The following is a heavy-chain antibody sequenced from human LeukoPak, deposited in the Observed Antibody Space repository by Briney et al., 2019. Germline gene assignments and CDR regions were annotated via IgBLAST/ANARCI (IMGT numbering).Heavy chain of an antibody. Sequence: AGGSLRLSCAASGFTFSSYAMTWVRQAPGKGLEWVSTISGSGNSAYYADSVKGRFAISRDNSQSTLYLQANNLRAEDTAVYYCAKQVREQWLVPDYWGQGTLVTVSS. CDR3: AKQVREQWLVPDY. CDR1: GFTFSSYA. J-gene: IGHJ4*02. V-gene: IGHV3-23*01. D-gene: IGHD6-19*01. CDR2: ISGSGNSA.